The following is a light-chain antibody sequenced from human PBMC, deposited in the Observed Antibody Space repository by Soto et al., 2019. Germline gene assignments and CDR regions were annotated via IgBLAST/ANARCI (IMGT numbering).Light chain of an antibody. CDR1: QSISNW. Sequence: DIQLTQSPSTLPASVGDRVTITCRASQSISNWLAWYHQKPGTAPKLLIYHASTLESGVPSRFSGSGSGTEFTLTISSLQPDDFATYYCQQYNSYSWTFGQGTKVAI. CDR2: HAS. CDR3: QQYNSYSWT. J-gene: IGKJ1*01. V-gene: IGKV1-5*01.